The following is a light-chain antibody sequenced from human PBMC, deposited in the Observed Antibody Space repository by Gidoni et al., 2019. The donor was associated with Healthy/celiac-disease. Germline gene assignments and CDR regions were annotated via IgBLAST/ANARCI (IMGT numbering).Light chain of an antibody. CDR3: QQYNNWPYT. CDR2: GAS. Sequence: EIVMTQPPATLSVSPGARATLSCSASQNVSSNLDWYQQKPGQAPRLLIYGASTRATGIPARFSGSGSGTEFTLTISSLQSEDFAVYYCQQYNNWPYTFGQGTKLEIK. V-gene: IGKV3-15*01. J-gene: IGKJ2*01. CDR1: QNVSSN.